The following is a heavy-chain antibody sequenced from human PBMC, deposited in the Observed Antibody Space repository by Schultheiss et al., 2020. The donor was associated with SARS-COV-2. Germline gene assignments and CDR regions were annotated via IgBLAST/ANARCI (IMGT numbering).Heavy chain of an antibody. Sequence: GESLKISCKGSGYSSSKYWITWVRQMPGKGLEWMGRIASSDSYTAYSPSFEGHVTISLDKSISTAYLQWSSLKASDTAMYYCARLVVPAAMDYYYGMDVWGQGTTVTVSS. CDR1: GYSSSKYW. CDR2: IASSDSYT. CDR3: ARLVVPAAMDYYYGMDV. D-gene: IGHD2-2*01. J-gene: IGHJ6*02. V-gene: IGHV5-10-1*01.